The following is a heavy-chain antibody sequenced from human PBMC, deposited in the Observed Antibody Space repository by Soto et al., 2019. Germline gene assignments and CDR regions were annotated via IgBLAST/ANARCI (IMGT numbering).Heavy chain of an antibody. CDR3: ARTPAGRGYSYGLTFDY. CDR2: MNPNSGNT. CDR1: GYTFTSYD. V-gene: IGHV1-8*01. J-gene: IGHJ4*02. D-gene: IGHD5-18*01. Sequence: ASVKVSCKAFGYTFTSYDINWVRQATGQGLEWMGWMNPNSGNTGYAQKFQGRVTMTRNTSISTAYMELSSLRSEDTAVYYCARTPAGRGYSYGLTFDYWGQGTLVTVSS.